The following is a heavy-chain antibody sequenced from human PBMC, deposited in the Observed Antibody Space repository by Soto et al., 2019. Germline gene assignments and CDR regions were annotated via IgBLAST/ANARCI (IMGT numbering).Heavy chain of an antibody. V-gene: IGHV1-18*01. D-gene: IGHD3-10*01. J-gene: IGHJ4*01. CDR1: GYTFTSYG. CDR2: IIAYNFNT. CDR3: ARGRPGGLLWFGEPIGPYFDY. Sequence: GASVKVSCKASGYTFTSYGISLVRQAPVQVLELIVWIIAYNFNTNYSQKLQGRFTITTYTSTITSYMELRSLRSDYTAVYYCARGRPGGLLWFGEPIGPYFDYWG.